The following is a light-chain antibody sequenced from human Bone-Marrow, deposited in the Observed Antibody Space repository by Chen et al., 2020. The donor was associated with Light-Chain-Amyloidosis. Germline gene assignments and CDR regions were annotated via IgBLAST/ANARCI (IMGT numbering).Light chain of an antibody. V-gene: IGLV3-25*03. CDR1: DLPTKY. CDR2: RDT. Sequence: SYELTQSPSLSVSPGQTVRITCSGDDLPTKYAYWYQQKPGKAPVLVIHRDTERPSGISERFSGSSSRTTATLTISGVQAEDEADYHCQSADSSGTYEVIFGGGTKLTVL. CDR3: QSADSSGTYEVI. J-gene: IGLJ2*01.